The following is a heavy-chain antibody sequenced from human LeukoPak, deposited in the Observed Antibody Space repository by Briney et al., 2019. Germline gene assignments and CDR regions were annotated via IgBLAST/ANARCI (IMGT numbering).Heavy chain of an antibody. J-gene: IGHJ5*02. CDR3: ARDRYSPLGYCSSTSCYTLDP. CDR1: GGSISSYY. Sequence: SETLSLTCTVSGGSISSYYWSWIRQPAGKGLEWIGRIYTSGSTNYNPSLKSRVTMSVDTSKNQFSLKLSSVTAADTAVYYCARDRYSPLGYCSSTSCYTLDPWGQGTLVTVSS. V-gene: IGHV4-4*07. CDR2: IYTSGST. D-gene: IGHD2-2*02.